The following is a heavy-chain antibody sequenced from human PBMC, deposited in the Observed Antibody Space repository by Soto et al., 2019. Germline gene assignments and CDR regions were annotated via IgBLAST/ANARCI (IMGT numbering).Heavy chain of an antibody. CDR2: IYTDGSRT. V-gene: IGHV3-74*01. CDR1: GFTFSDYW. D-gene: IGHD4-17*01. J-gene: IGHJ3*02. Sequence: EVQLVESGGGLVQPGGSLRLSCAFSGFTFSDYWMHWVRQAPGKGLVWVSRIYTDGSRTNYADSVKGRFTISRDNAENTLYLQMNSLRAEETAVYYCARGVRGSYGLDIWGQGTMVTVSS. CDR3: ARGVRGSYGLDI.